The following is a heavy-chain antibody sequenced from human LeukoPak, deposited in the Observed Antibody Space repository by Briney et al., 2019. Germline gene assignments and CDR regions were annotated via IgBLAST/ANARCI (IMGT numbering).Heavy chain of an antibody. J-gene: IGHJ3*01. V-gene: IGHV3-23*01. CDR2: IRCIRGSNAVA. CDR3: ARDPNGDYVGAFDF. Sequence: GGSLRLSFLASGFTFSNYVITWVRLAPARGLEWVSSIRCIRGSNAVAGYPDSVRHRFANSRDNSEKTLNLQMTNLTAEDTAVYYCARDPNGDYVGAFDFRGRGTLVTVSS. CDR1: GFTFSNYV. D-gene: IGHD4-17*01.